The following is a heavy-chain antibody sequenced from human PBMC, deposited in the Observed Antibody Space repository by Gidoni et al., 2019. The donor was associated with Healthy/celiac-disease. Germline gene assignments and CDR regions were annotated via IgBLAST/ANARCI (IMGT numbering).Heavy chain of an antibody. J-gene: IGHJ4*02. CDR2: IYYSGST. V-gene: IGHV4-39*01. CDR3: AGWELPLGVDY. Sequence: QLQLQESGPGLVKPSETLSLTCTVSGGSISSSRYYWGWIRQPPGKGLEWIGSIYYSGSTYYNPSLKSRVTISVDTSKSQFSLKLSSVTAADTAVYYCAGWELPLGVDYWGQGTLVTVSS. D-gene: IGHD1-26*01. CDR1: GGSISSSRYY.